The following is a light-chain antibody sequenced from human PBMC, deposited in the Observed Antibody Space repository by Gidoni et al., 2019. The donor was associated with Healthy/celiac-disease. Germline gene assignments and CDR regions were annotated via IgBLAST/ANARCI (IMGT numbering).Light chain of an antibody. V-gene: IGLV3-19*01. CDR2: GKN. J-gene: IGLJ1*01. CDR1: SLRSYY. CDR3: NSRDSSCNHAYV. Sequence: SSELTQDPAVSVALGQTVRITCQGDSLRSYYASWYQQKPGQAPVLVIYGKNNRPSGIPDRFSGCSSGNTASLTITGAQAEDEADYYCNSRDSSCNHAYVFGTGTKVTVL.